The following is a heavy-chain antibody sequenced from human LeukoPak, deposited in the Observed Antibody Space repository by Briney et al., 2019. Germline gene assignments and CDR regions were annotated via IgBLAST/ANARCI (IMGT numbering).Heavy chain of an antibody. CDR3: AKGGRDYGDYSIDC. Sequence: GGSLRLSCAASGFTFSSYWMSWVRQAPGKGLEWVAVISYDGSNKYYADSVKGRFTISRDNSKNTLYLQMNSLRAEDTAVYYCAKGGRDYGDYSIDCWGQGTLVTVSS. V-gene: IGHV3-30*18. CDR2: ISYDGSNK. D-gene: IGHD4-17*01. CDR1: GFTFSSYW. J-gene: IGHJ4*02.